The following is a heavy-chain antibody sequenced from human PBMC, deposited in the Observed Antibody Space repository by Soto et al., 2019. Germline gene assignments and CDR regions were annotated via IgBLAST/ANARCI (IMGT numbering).Heavy chain of an antibody. CDR1: GFSFSNYE. V-gene: IGHV3-48*03. CDR3: ARVTPNLYYNGMDV. CDR2: ISSGGSTK. J-gene: IGHJ6*02. Sequence: EVQLVESGGGLVQPGGSLRLSCAASGFSFSNYEMNWVRQAPGKGLEWVSYISSGGSTKKYADSVKGRFTISRDNAKNSLSLQMNSLRAEDTDVYYCARVTPNLYYNGMDVWGQGTTVAVSS.